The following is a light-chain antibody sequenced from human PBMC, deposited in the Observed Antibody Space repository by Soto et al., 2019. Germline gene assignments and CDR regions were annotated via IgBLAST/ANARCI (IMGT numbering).Light chain of an antibody. CDR1: QGVNSN. CDR2: GAS. V-gene: IGKV3-15*01. Sequence: EIVLTQSPGTLSLSPGERATLSCRASQGVNSNLAWYQQKRGQAPRVLIYGASTRATGIPDRFSGSGSGTEFILTISSLQSEDFAVYYCQEYNTWPWTFGQGTKVDIK. CDR3: QEYNTWPWT. J-gene: IGKJ1*01.